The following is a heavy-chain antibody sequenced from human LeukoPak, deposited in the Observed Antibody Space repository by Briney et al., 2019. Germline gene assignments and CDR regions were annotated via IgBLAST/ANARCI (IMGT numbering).Heavy chain of an antibody. V-gene: IGHV3-20*04. Sequence: GGSLRLSCAASGFTFDDYGMSWVRQAPGKGLEWVSGINWNGGSTGYADSVKGRFTISRDNAKNSLYLQMNSLRAEDTALYYCARDRYCSGSSCYSDYWGQGTLVTVSS. CDR2: INWNGGST. D-gene: IGHD2-15*01. J-gene: IGHJ4*02. CDR1: GFTFDDYG. CDR3: ARDRYCSGSSCYSDY.